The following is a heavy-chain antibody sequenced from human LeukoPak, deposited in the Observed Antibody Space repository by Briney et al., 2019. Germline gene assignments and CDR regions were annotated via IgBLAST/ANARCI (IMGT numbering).Heavy chain of an antibody. J-gene: IGHJ4*02. CDR2: IYYTGST. D-gene: IGHD6-19*01. CDR1: GGSISSSSYY. V-gene: IGHV4-39*01. CDR3: VKSGGYGLIDY. Sequence: SETLSLTCTVSGGSISSSSYYWGWIRQPPGKGLEWIGSIYYTGSTYYNASLQSRVTISIDMSKNQFSLRLSSVTAADTAMYYCVKSGGYGLIDYWGQGTLVTVSS.